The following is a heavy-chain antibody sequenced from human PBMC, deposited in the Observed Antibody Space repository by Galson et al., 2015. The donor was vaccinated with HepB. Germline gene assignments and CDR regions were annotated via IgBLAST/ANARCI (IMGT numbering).Heavy chain of an antibody. CDR2: ISSSSSYI. Sequence: SLRLSCAASGFTFSSYTMTWVRQAPGKGLEWVSSISSSSSYIYYADSLKGRFTISRDNAKNSLYLQMDSLRADDTAVYYCARSPFDYWGQGTLVTVSS. CDR3: ARSPFDY. V-gene: IGHV3-21*01. J-gene: IGHJ4*02. CDR1: GFTFSSYT.